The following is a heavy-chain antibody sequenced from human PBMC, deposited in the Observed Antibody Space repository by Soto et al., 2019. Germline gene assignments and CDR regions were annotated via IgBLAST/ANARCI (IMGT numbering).Heavy chain of an antibody. CDR3: AKGFGAVGYNYYGSGSSNWYFDL. J-gene: IGHJ2*01. CDR1: GFTFDDYA. D-gene: IGHD3-10*01. V-gene: IGHV3-9*01. Sequence: EVQLVESGGGLVQPGRSLRLSCAASGFTFDDYAMHWVRQAPGKGLEWVSGISWNSGSIGYADSVKGRFTISRDNAKNSLYLQMNSLRAEDTALYYCAKGFGAVGYNYYGSGSSNWYFDLWGRGTLVTVSS. CDR2: ISWNSGSI.